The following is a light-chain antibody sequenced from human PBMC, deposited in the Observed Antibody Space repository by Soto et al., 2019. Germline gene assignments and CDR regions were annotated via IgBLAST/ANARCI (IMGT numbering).Light chain of an antibody. CDR3: QQSYSTPFT. CDR2: AAS. J-gene: IGKJ3*01. CDR1: QSISSY. Sequence: DIQMTQSPSSLSASVGDRVTITCRASQSISSYLNCYQQKPGKAPKLLIYAASSLQSGVPSRFSGSGSGTDLTLTISSLQPEDFATYYCQQSYSTPFTFGHGTKVGI. V-gene: IGKV1-39*01.